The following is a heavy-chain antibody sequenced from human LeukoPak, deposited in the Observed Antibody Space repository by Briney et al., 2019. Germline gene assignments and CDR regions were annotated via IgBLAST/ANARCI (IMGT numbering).Heavy chain of an antibody. V-gene: IGHV5-51*01. Sequence: GESLKISCTGSGYTFSSHSIGWVRPMPGNGLEWMGIIYLGDSDTRYSPSFQGQVTISADKSITTAYLQWSSLKASDTAMYYCVSHTMGDYYYYYMDVWGKGTTVTVSS. D-gene: IGHD3-10*01. J-gene: IGHJ6*03. CDR1: GYTFSSHS. CDR3: VSHTMGDYYYYYMDV. CDR2: IYLGDSDT.